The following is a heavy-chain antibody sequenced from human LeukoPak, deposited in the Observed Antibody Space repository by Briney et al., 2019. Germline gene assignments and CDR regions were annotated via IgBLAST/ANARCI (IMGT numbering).Heavy chain of an antibody. Sequence: GGSLRLSCAASGFTFSSYAMNWVRQAPGKGLGWVSGISGSGDRTYYADSVKGRFTISRDDSKNTLYLEMNSLRAEDTAVYHCAKDPRDSSSWYFDYWGQGTLVTVSS. CDR1: GFTFSSYA. CDR3: AKDPRDSSSWYFDY. V-gene: IGHV3-23*01. D-gene: IGHD6-13*01. J-gene: IGHJ4*02. CDR2: ISGSGDRT.